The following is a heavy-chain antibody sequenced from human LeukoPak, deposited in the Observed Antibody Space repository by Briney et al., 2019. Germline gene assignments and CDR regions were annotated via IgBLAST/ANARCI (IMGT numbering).Heavy chain of an antibody. CDR1: GGSFSSYY. CDR2: INHSGST. D-gene: IGHD2-15*01. CDR3: ASVVRYCSGGSCPR. V-gene: IGHV4-34*01. J-gene: IGHJ4*02. Sequence: NSSETLSLTCAVYGGSFSSYYWSWIRQPPGKGLEWIGEINHSGSTNYNPSLKSRVTISVDTSKNQFSLKLSSVTAADTAVYYCASVVRYCSGGSCPRWGQGTLVTVSS.